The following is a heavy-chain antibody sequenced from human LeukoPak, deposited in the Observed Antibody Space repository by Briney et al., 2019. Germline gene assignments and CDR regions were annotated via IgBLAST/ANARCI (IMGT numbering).Heavy chain of an antibody. Sequence: GESLRLSCAASGFTFSRYWMYWVRQAPGKGLVFVSRINSDGSTTNYAGSVKGRFTISRDNAKNTLYLQMDSLRDEDTAVYYCASELVVGYWGLGTLVTVSS. D-gene: IGHD1-26*01. CDR1: GFTFSRYW. J-gene: IGHJ4*02. CDR3: ASELVVGY. V-gene: IGHV3-74*01. CDR2: INSDGSTT.